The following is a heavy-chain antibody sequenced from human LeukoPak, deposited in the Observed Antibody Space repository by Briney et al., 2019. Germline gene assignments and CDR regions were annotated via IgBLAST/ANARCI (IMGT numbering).Heavy chain of an antibody. CDR3: VRHRGGSSDFDY. D-gene: IGHD6-6*01. J-gene: IGHJ4*02. CDR2: IYYSGST. V-gene: IGHV4-39*01. CDR1: GGSISSSSYY. Sequence: SETLSLTCTVSGGSISSSSYYWGWIRQPPGKTLEWIGSIYYSGSTYYNPSLKSRVTISVDTSKNQFSLRLSSVTAADAAVYYCVRHRGGSSDFDYWGQGTLVTVSS.